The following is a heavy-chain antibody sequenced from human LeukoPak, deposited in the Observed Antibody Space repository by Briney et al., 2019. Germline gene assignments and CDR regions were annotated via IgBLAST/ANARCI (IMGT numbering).Heavy chain of an antibody. Sequence: PSETLSLTCAVYGGSFSGYYWSWIRQPPGKGLEWIGEINHSGSTNYNPSLKSRVTISVDTSKNQFSLKLSSVTAADTAVYYCARRRIGKPYDYWGQGTLVTVSS. CDR1: GGSFSGYY. D-gene: IGHD1-26*01. CDR2: INHSGST. J-gene: IGHJ4*02. CDR3: ARRRIGKPYDY. V-gene: IGHV4-34*01.